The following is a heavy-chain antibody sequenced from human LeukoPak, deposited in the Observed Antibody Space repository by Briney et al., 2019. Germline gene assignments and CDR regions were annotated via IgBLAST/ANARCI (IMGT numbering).Heavy chain of an antibody. CDR1: GGSISSSSYY. J-gene: IGHJ4*02. V-gene: IGHV4-39*07. Sequence: PSETLSLTCTVSGGSISSSSYYWGWIRQPPGKGLEWIGEINHSGSTNYNPSLKSRVTISVDTSKNQFSLKLSSVTAADTAVYYCAREGEKYGLRGFDYWGQGTLVTVSS. D-gene: IGHD3-16*01. CDR3: AREGEKYGLRGFDY. CDR2: INHSGST.